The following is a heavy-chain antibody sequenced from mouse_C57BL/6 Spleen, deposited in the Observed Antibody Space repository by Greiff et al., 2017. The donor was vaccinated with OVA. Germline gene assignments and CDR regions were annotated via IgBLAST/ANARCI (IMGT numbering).Heavy chain of an antibody. Sequence: VQRVESGPELVKPGASVKISCTASGFAFSSSWMSWVKQRPGKGLEWIGRIYPGDGDTNYNGKFKGKATLTADKSSSTANMQLSSLTSEDSAVYFCARSCGYDGGWFAYWGKGTLVTVSA. CDR3: ARSCGYDGGWFAY. CDR2: IYPGDGDT. D-gene: IGHD2-2*01. CDR1: GFAFSSSW. J-gene: IGHJ3*01. V-gene: IGHV1-82*01.